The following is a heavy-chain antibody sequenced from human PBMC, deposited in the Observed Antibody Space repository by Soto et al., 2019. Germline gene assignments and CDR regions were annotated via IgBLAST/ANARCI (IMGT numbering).Heavy chain of an antibody. CDR2: ISAYNGNT. J-gene: IGHJ4*02. V-gene: IGHV1-18*01. CDR1: GYTFTSYG. CDR3: ARDVVVVAALHPLDY. Sequence: QVQLVQSGAEVKKPGASVKVSCKASGYTFTSYGISWVRQAPGQGLEWMGWISAYNGNTNYAQKLQGRVTMTTDTAXTTAYMELRSLRSDDTAVYYCARDVVVVAALHPLDYWGQGTLVTVSS. D-gene: IGHD2-15*01.